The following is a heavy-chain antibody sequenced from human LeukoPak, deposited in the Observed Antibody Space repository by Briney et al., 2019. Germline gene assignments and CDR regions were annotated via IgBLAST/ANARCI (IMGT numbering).Heavy chain of an antibody. CDR2: IYYSGST. CDR3: ARQTLFQAVAADFDY. D-gene: IGHD6-19*01. V-gene: IGHV4-39*07. J-gene: IGHJ4*02. Sequence: PSETLSLTCTVSGGSISSSSYYWGWIRQPPGKGLEWIGSIYYSGSTYYNPSLKSRVTISVDTSKNQFSLKLNSVTAADTAVYYCARQTLFQAVAADFDYWGQGTLVTVSS. CDR1: GGSISSSSYY.